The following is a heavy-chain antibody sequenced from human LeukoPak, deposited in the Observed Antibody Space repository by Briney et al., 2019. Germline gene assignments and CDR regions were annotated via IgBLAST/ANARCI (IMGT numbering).Heavy chain of an antibody. CDR1: GFTFGSYY. J-gene: IGHJ5*02. CDR2: INQDGSVQ. Sequence: GGSLRLSCVASGFTFGSYYMTWVRQAPGKGLDWVANINQDGSVQFYVDSVKGRFTISRDNAKNSLYLQMDSLRAEDTAVYFCARWNGWCSWGQGTLVTVSS. D-gene: IGHD1-1*01. V-gene: IGHV3-7*04. CDR3: ARWNGWCS.